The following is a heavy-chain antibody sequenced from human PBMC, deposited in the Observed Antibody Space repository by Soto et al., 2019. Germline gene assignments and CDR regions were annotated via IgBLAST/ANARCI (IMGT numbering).Heavy chain of an antibody. Sequence: QLVESGGGLVQPGGSLRLSCAASGFSFSSYWMYWVRQAPGKGLVLVSRTNSDATSTTYADSVEGRFTISRDNAKNNLYLQMNSLRADDTAVYYCARGFSSTWGLAPDYWGQGILVTVSS. J-gene: IGHJ4*02. V-gene: IGHV3-74*01. D-gene: IGHD6-13*01. CDR1: GFSFSSYW. CDR3: ARGFSSTWGLAPDY. CDR2: TNSDATST.